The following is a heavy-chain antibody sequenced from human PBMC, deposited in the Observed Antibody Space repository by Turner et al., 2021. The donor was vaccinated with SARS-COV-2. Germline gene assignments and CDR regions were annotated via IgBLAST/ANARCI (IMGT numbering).Heavy chain of an antibody. J-gene: IGHJ5*02. Sequence: QVQLVESGGGVFQPGRSLRLSCAASGFTFSSYAMHWVRQAPGKGLEWVAVISYDGSNKYYADSVKGRFTISRDNSKNTLYLQMNSLRAEDTAVYYCARALINYCTNGVCFPFDPWGQGTLVTVSS. V-gene: IGHV3-30-3*01. CDR2: ISYDGSNK. D-gene: IGHD2-8*01. CDR1: GFTFSSYA. CDR3: ARALINYCTNGVCFPFDP.